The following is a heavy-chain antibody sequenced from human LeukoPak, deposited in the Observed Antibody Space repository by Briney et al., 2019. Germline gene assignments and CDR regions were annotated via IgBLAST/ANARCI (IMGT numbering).Heavy chain of an antibody. V-gene: IGHV1-18*01. J-gene: IGHJ6*02. D-gene: IGHD6-13*01. CDR1: GYTFTIYG. Sequence: ASVKVSCKASGYTFTIYGISWVRQAPGQGLEWMGWISAYNGNTNYAQKLQGRVTMTTDTSTSTAYMELRSLRSDDTAVYYCARVPGGGSSEYYYYGMDVWGQGTTVTFSS. CDR2: ISAYNGNT. CDR3: ARVPGGGSSEYYYYGMDV.